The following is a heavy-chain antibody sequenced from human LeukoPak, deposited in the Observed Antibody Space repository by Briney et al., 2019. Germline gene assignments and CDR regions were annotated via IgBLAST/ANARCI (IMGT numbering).Heavy chain of an antibody. V-gene: IGHV3-74*01. CDR1: GFTFSSYA. J-gene: IGHJ4*02. CDR3: ARDEPTVTTGPPVGS. D-gene: IGHD4-17*01. Sequence: GGSLRLSCAASGFTFSSYAMHWVRQAPGKGLEWVSCINGYGSITNYADSVKGRFTISRDNAKNTLYLQMNSLRVEDTAVYYCARDEPTVTTGPPVGSWGQGTLVTVSS. CDR2: INGYGSIT.